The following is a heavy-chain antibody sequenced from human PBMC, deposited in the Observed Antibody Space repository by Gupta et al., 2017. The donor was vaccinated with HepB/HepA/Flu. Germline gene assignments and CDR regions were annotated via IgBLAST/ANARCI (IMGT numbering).Heavy chain of an antibody. Sequence: EVQLLGSGGGFAQPGGSLRLSCSASGFSFSSYAMSWVRQAPGKGLQRVSTISGSGDDKYYAESVRGRFTISRDNSKNTLYRQLNSLRAEDTALYYCAKGTAGTGPYYFDYGGQGTLITVSS. J-gene: IGHJ4*02. V-gene: IGHV3-23*01. CDR1: GFSFSSYA. CDR2: ISGSGDDK. CDR3: AKGTAGTGPYYFDY. D-gene: IGHD2-8*02.